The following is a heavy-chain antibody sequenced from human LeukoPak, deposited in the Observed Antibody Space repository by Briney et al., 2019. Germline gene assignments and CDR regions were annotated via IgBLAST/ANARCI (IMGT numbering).Heavy chain of an antibody. V-gene: IGHV3-21*01. CDR3: VRHLSGIAQPFFDY. D-gene: IGHD1-26*01. Sequence: GGSLRLSCAASGFTFSSYSMTWVRQAPGKRLEWVASISSSSSYRYYADSLKGRFTISRDNAKNSLYLQMNSLRAEDTAVYYCVRHLSGIAQPFFDYWGQGTLVTVSS. CDR1: GFTFSSYS. J-gene: IGHJ4*02. CDR2: ISSSSSYR.